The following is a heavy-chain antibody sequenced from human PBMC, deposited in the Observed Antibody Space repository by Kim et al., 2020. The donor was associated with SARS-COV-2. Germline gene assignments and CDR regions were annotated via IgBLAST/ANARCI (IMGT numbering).Heavy chain of an antibody. CDR2: IYPGDSDT. V-gene: IGHV5-51*01. Sequence: GESLKISCKGSGYSFTSYWIGWVRQMPGKGLEWMGIIYPGDSDTRYSPSFQGQVTISADKSISTAYLQWSSLKASDTAMYYCARPNYYDSSGPWYFDLWGRGTLVTVSS. D-gene: IGHD3-22*01. J-gene: IGHJ2*01. CDR1: GYSFTSYW. CDR3: ARPNYYDSSGPWYFDL.